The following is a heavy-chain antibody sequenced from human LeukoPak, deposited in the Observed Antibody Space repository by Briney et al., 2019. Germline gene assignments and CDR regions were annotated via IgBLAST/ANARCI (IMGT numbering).Heavy chain of an antibody. J-gene: IGHJ4*02. CDR2: MNPNSGNT. CDR3: ARLWRGSFAGIGY. Sequence: GASVTVSRMASGYTFTSYDINWVRQATGQGLEWMGWMNPNSGNTGYAQKFQGRVTMTRNTSISTAYMELSSLRSEAPAGDYCARLWRGSFAGIGYWGKGTMVTVSS. V-gene: IGHV1-8*01. D-gene: IGHD1-26*01. CDR1: GYTFTSYD.